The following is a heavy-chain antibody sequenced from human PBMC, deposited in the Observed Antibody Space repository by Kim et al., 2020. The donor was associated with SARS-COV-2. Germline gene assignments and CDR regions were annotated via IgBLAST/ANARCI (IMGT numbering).Heavy chain of an antibody. V-gene: IGHV1-46*01. J-gene: IGHJ4*02. Sequence: YAQKFRGRVTMTRDTSTSTVYMELSSLRSEDTAVYYCARGDPYGDYFINYWGQGTLVTVSS. CDR3: ARGDPYGDYFINY. D-gene: IGHD4-17*01.